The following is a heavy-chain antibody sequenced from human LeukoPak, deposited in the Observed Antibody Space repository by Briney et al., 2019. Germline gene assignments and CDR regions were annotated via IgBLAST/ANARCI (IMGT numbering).Heavy chain of an antibody. CDR2: TYYRSTSYN. V-gene: IGHV6-1*01. D-gene: IGHD2-2*01. J-gene: IGHJ5*02. CDR3: ARRLTQYDCFDP. Sequence: SQTLSLTCAISGDSFSSNSVTWDWLRQSPSRGLEWLGRTYYRSTSYNDYAVSVRGRITVNPDTSKNQFSLHLNSVTPEDTAVYYCARRLTQYDCFDPWGQGSLVTVSS. CDR1: GDSFSSNSVT.